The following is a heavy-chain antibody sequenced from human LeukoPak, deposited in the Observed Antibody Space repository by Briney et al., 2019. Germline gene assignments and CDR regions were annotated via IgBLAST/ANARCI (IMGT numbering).Heavy chain of an antibody. CDR1: GGSISTNNYY. V-gene: IGHV4-39*01. Sequence: PSETLSLTCSVSGGSISTNNYYWGWIRQPPGKGLEWIANIGYSGDTYYNPSLKRRLTITVDTSKNQFSLTVTSVTAADTAVYYCARRQYGDHYYFDHWGQGTLATVSS. J-gene: IGHJ4*02. CDR3: ARRQYGDHYYFDH. CDR2: IGYSGDT. D-gene: IGHD4-17*01.